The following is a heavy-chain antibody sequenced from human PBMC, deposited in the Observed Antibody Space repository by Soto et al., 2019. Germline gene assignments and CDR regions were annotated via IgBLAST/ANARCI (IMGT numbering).Heavy chain of an antibody. CDR3: ALTGLGDYGGLQAYFDY. J-gene: IGHJ4*02. D-gene: IGHD4-17*01. V-gene: IGHV2-5*02. CDR2: IYWDDDK. Sequence: SGPTLVNPTQTLTLTCTFSGFSLSTSGVGVGWIRQPPGKALEWLALIYWDDDKRYSPSLKSRLTITKDTSKNQVVLTMTNMDPVDTATYYFALTGLGDYGGLQAYFDYWGQGTLVTVSS. CDR1: GFSLSTSGVG.